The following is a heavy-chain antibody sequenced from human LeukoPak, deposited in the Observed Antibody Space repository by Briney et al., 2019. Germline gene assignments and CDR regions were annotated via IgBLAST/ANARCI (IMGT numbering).Heavy chain of an antibody. CDR2: SKEDETEE. CDR3: AKDTYSGSYDY. CDR1: GFILSSYW. Sequence: GGSLRLSCAASGFILSSYWMTWIRQAPGKGLEWVAHSKEDETEEGYGDSVKGRFTISRDNTKNSLFLQLSSLRAEDTAVYYCAKDTYSGSYDYWGQGTLVTVSS. V-gene: IGHV3-7*03. D-gene: IGHD1-26*01. J-gene: IGHJ4*02.